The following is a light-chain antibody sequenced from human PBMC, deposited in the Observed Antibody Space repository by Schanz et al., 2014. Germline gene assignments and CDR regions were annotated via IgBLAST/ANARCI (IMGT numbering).Light chain of an antibody. CDR2: GNS. CDR3: GTWDSSLGAV. J-gene: IGLJ3*02. V-gene: IGLV1-40*01. CDR1: SSNIGAGYD. Sequence: QSVLTQPPSVSGAPGQRVSISCAGSSSNIGAGYDVHWFQQHPGTAPKLLIYGNSNRPSGVPDRFSGSKSGTSASLAITGLQAEDEADYYCGTWDSSLGAVFGGGTKLTVL.